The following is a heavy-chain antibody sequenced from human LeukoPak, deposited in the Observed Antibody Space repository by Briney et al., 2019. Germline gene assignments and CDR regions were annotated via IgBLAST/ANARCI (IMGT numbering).Heavy chain of an antibody. CDR2: IKQDGSEK. CDR1: GFTFSSYW. J-gene: IGHJ4*02. D-gene: IGHD3-10*01. Sequence: PGGSLRLSCAASGFTFSSYWMSWVRHAPGKGLEWVADIKQDGSEKYYVDSVKGRFTISRDNAKNSLYLQMNSLRAEDTAVYYCARDVLLWFGELLDYWGQGTLVTVSS. CDR3: ARDVLLWFGELLDY. V-gene: IGHV3-7*04.